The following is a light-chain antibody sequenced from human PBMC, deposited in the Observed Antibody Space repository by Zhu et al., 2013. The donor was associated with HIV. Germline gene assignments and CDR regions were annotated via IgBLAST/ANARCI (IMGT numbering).Light chain of an antibody. CDR3: QQSYSTPLT. CDR2: AAS. Sequence: DIQLTQSPSFLSASVGDRVTITCRASQDINRYLAWYQQKPGKPPKLLVYAASTTQSGVPSRFGGRGSGTEFTLTITSLQPDDFATYYCQQSYSTPLTFGGGTKVEIK. CDR1: QDINRY. J-gene: IGKJ4*01. V-gene: IGKV1-9*01.